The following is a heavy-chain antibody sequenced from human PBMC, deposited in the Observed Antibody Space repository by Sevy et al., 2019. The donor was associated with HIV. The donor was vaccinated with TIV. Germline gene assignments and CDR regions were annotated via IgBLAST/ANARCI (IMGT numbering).Heavy chain of an antibody. CDR1: GGSISGYY. V-gene: IGHV4-59*01. J-gene: IGHJ5*02. CDR3: ARRVPAPAGNWFDP. CDR2: IYNVGDT. Sequence: SETLSLTCTVSGGSISGYYWSWIRQSPGKGLEWIGYIYNVGDTRYNPSLKSRVTISMATSKNQFSLHLNSVTAADTAVYYCARRVPAPAGNWFDPWGQGTLVTVSS.